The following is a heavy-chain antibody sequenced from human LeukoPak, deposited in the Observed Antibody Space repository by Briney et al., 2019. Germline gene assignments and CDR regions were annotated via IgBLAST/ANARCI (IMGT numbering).Heavy chain of an antibody. V-gene: IGHV3-73*01. Sequence: GGSLRLSCAASGFTFSDSAIHWVRHASGKGLEWVGRIRSKPQSYATAYDESLKGRFTISRDDSKNTAYLQMSSQKIEDTAVYYCTRVGPSTVVDYWGQGTQVTVSS. D-gene: IGHD1-26*01. CDR2: IRSKPQSYAT. J-gene: IGHJ4*02. CDR1: GFTFSDSA. CDR3: TRVGPSTVVDY.